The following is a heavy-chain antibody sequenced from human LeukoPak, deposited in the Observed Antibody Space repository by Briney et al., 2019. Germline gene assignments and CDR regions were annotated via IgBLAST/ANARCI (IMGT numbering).Heavy chain of an antibody. V-gene: IGHV4-34*01. D-gene: IGHD3-22*01. CDR2: INHIGST. Sequence: SETLSLTCALFGGSFSGYYWSWIRQPPGKGLEWIGEINHIGSTNYNPSLKSRVTISVDTSKNEFSRMLSSVTAPDTAVYYCARGRRNYYDSSGYPARYYYYYGMDVWGQGTTVTVSS. CDR1: GGSFSGYY. CDR3: ARGRRNYYDSSGYPARYYYYYGMDV. J-gene: IGHJ6*02.